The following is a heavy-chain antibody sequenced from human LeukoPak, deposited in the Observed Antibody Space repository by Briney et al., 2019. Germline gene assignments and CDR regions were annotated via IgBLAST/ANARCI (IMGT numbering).Heavy chain of an antibody. D-gene: IGHD4-17*01. CDR1: GYTFTSYG. V-gene: IGHV1-18*01. J-gene: IGHJ4*02. CDR2: ISAYNGNT. CDR3: ARDHPDYGDYVSPPDY. Sequence: ASVKVSCKASGYTFTSYGISWVRQAPGQGLEWMGWISAYNGNTNYAQKLQGRVTMTTDTSTSTAYMELRSLRSDDTAVYYCARDHPDYGDYVSPPDYWGQGTLLTVSS.